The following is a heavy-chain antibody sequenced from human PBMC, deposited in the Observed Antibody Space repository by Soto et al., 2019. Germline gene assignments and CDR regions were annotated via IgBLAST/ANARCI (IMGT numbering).Heavy chain of an antibody. D-gene: IGHD2-15*01. V-gene: IGHV1-2*02. CDR2: INPKSGDT. Sequence: QVQLVQSGAEVKKPGASVKVSCEASEYTFIGFHLHWVRQAPGQGLERMGWINPKSGDTKYAQKFQGRVTLTRDRFIRTGYIELSRLEANDTAVYYCAKGLWTVGHCTGGSCYDGMDVWGQGTTVTVSS. J-gene: IGHJ6*02. CDR3: AKGLWTVGHCTGGSCYDGMDV. CDR1: EYTFIGFH.